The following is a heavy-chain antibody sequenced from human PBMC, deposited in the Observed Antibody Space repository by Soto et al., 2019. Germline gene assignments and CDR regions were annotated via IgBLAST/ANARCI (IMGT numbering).Heavy chain of an antibody. V-gene: IGHV4-59*01. Sequence: SDTLSLTCTVSGVSISSYYWSWIRQPPGKGLEWIGYIYYSGSTNYNPSLKSRGTISVDTSKNQFSLKLSSVTAADTAVYYCARGGYDAFDYWGQGTLVTVS. CDR3: ARGGYDAFDY. CDR1: GVSISSYY. J-gene: IGHJ4*02. CDR2: IYYSGST. D-gene: IGHD5-12*01.